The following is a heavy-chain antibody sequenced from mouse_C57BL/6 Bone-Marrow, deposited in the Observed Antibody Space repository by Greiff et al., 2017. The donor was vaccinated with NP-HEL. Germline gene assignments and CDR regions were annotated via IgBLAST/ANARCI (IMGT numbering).Heavy chain of an antibody. CDR1: GFTFTDYY. D-gene: IGHD1-1*01. J-gene: IGHJ3*01. CDR3: AGSSNDCGSSYVSFAY. Sequence: EVKLVESGGGLVQPGGSLSLSCAASGFTFTDYYMSWVRQPPGKALEWLGFIRNKANGYTTEYNASVKGRFTISRDNSQAILYLKMTALRAEDSATYYCAGSSNDCGSSYVSFAYWGQGTLVTVSA. CDR2: IRNKANGYTT. V-gene: IGHV7-3*01.